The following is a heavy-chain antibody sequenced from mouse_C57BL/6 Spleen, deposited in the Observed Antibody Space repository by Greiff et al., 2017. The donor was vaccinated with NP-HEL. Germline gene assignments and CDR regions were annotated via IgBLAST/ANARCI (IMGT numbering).Heavy chain of an antibody. CDR1: GYTFTSYW. D-gene: IGHD2-2*01. CDR3: ARKGKGLRHYFDY. J-gene: IGHJ2*01. V-gene: IGHV1-59*01. CDR2: IDPSDSYT. Sequence: QVQLQQPGAELVRPGTSAKLSCKASGYTFTSYWMHWVKQRPGQGLEWIGVIDPSDSYTNYNQKFKGKATLTVDTSSSTAYMQLSSLTSEDSAVYYCARKGKGLRHYFDYWGQGTTLTVSS.